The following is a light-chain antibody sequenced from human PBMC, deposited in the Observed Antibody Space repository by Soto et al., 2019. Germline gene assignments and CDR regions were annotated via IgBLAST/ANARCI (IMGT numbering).Light chain of an antibody. V-gene: IGLV2-11*01. CDR3: CSYAGTSTW. CDR1: SSDFGDYTY. CDR2: DVT. J-gene: IGLJ3*02. Sequence: QSVLTQPRSVSGSPGQSVTISCTGTSSDFGDYTYVSWYQQHPGKAPKLMIFDVTRRPSEVPARFSGSKSGYTASLTISGLQAEDEADYYCCSYAGTSTWFGGGTKVTVL.